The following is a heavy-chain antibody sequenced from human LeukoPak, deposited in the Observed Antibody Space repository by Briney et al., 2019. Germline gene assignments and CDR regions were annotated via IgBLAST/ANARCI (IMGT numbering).Heavy chain of an antibody. Sequence: GGSLRLSCAASGFTFSRYWMSWVRQAPGKGLEWVANIKQDGSEKYYVDSVKGRFTISRDNAKNSLYLQMNSLRAEDTAVYYCARDDWGLHAFDIWGQGTMVTVSS. J-gene: IGHJ3*02. D-gene: IGHD3-9*01. CDR1: GFTFSRYW. CDR2: IKQDGSEK. CDR3: ARDDWGLHAFDI. V-gene: IGHV3-7*01.